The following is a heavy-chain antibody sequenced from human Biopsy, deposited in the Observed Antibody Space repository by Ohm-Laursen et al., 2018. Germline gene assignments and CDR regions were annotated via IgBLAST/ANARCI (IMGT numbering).Heavy chain of an antibody. V-gene: IGHV1-2*02. CDR1: SYTFTDYN. CDR2: INCKTGAT. D-gene: IGHD5-12*01. J-gene: IGHJ4*02. CDR3: ARDPLSGHKHFDY. Sequence: GSSVKASCKASSYTFTDYNIHWMRQAPGQGLEWLGYINCKTGATNYAQKFQGTVTMTRDTSISTAYLALGSLRSADTAIYYCARDPLSGHKHFDYWGQGSLVTVSS.